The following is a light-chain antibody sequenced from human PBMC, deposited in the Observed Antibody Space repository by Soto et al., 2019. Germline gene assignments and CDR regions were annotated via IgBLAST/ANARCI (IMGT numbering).Light chain of an antibody. CDR3: QQYNNWPVT. J-gene: IGKJ4*01. CDR1: QSVRNN. V-gene: IGKV3-15*01. Sequence: EIVMTQSPATLSVSPGERATLSCRASQSVRNNLAWYQQKPGQAPRLLISGASTRATGIPDRFGGSGSGTDFTLTISSLESEDFAVYYCQQYNNWPVTFGGGNKVDIK. CDR2: GAS.